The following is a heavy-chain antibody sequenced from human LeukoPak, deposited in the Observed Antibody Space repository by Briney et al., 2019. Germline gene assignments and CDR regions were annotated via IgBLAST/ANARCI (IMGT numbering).Heavy chain of an antibody. CDR3: CAYSGGRGCAGPTRYTWFDP. CDR1: GHSMSNSRHY. J-gene: IGHJ5*02. CDR2: IYYSGTT. Sequence: PSATLSLTCTVSGHSMSNSRHYWGWIRQSPGKGLEWIGTIYYSGTTYYTPSLKSRITIAVDTAKNPFSLSLGSVTAADTARYYCCAYSGGRGCAGPTRYTWFDPWGPGTLVTVSS. D-gene: IGHD2-21*01. V-gene: IGHV4-39*07.